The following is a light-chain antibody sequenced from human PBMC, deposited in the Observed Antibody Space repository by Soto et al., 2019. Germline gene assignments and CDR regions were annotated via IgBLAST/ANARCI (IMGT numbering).Light chain of an antibody. CDR2: AAS. J-gene: IGKJ5*01. Sequence: EIVLTHSPGTLSLSPGERATLSCRASQSIRSNYVSWYQQKPGQAPRLLIYAASSRTTGIPDRFSGSGSGTDFTLTISRLEPEDSAVYHCQQYGSSPPITFGQGTRLEIK. CDR3: QQYGSSPPIT. V-gene: IGKV3-20*01. CDR1: QSIRSNY.